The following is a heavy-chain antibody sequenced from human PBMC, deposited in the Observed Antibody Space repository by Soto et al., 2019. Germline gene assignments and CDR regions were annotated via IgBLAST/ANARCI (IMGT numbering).Heavy chain of an antibody. D-gene: IGHD6-6*01. Sequence: GGSLRLSCAASGFTFSSYGMHWVRQAPGKGLEWVAVIWYDGSNKYYADSVKGRFTISRDNSKNTLYLQMNSLRAEDTAVYYCARDRDVRPAMNLDYWGQGTLVTVSS. J-gene: IGHJ4*02. V-gene: IGHV3-33*01. CDR2: IWYDGSNK. CDR1: GFTFSSYG. CDR3: ARDRDVRPAMNLDY.